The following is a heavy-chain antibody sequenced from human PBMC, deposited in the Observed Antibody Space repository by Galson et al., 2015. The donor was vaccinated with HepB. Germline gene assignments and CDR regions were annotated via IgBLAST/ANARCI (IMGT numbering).Heavy chain of an antibody. CDR3: ARSDYCGGGSCFSDY. D-gene: IGHD2-15*01. CDR2: IKQDGSEK. J-gene: IGHJ4*02. CDR1: GFIFSSYW. V-gene: IGHV3-7*01. Sequence: SLRLSCAASGFIFSSYWMSWVRQAPGKGLEWVANIKQDGSEKYYVDSVKGRFTISRDNAKNSLYLQMNSLRAEDTAVYYCARSDYCGGGSCFSDYWGQGTLVTVSS.